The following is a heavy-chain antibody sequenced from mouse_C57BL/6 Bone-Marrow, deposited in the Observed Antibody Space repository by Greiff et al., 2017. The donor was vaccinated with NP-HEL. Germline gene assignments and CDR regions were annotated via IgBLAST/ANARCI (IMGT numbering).Heavy chain of an antibody. CDR3: ARGGYYGSPYYAMDY. CDR2: INPDSSTI. J-gene: IGHJ4*01. D-gene: IGHD1-1*01. V-gene: IGHV4-1*01. CDR1: GIDFSRYW. Sequence: EVQLQESGGGLVQPGGSLKLSCAASGIDFSRYWMSWVRRAPGKGLEWIGEINPDSSTINYAPSLKDKFIISRDNAKNTLYLQMSKVRSEDTALYYCARGGYYGSPYYAMDYWGQGTSVTVSS.